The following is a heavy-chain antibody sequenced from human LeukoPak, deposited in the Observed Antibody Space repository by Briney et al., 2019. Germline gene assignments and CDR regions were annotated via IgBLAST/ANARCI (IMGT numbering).Heavy chain of an antibody. D-gene: IGHD2-2*01. V-gene: IGHV1-24*01. CDR3: ATLVVPAAIAPYRYFDY. CDR1: GYTLTELS. CDR2: FDPEDGET. J-gene: IGHJ4*02. Sequence: ASVKVSCKVSGYTLTELSMHWVRQAPGKGLEWMGGFDPEDGETIYAQKFQGRATMTEDTSTDTAYMELSSLRSEDTAVYYCATLVVPAAIAPYRYFDYWGQGTLVTVSS.